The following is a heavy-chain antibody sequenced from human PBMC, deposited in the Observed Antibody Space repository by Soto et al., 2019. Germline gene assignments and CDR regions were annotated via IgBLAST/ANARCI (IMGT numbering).Heavy chain of an antibody. CDR1: GVTFCGDA. V-gene: IGHV3-23*01. D-gene: IGHD5-12*01. CDR2: ISGSGASI. Sequence: GGSLRLSCAASGVTFCGDAMSWVRQAPGKGLEWVAAISGSGASIYYADSVKGRFTISRDNAENSLYLQMNSLRAEDTAVYYCATRSRGYSGYVKYWGQGTVVTVSS. CDR3: ATRSRGYSGYVKY. J-gene: IGHJ4*02.